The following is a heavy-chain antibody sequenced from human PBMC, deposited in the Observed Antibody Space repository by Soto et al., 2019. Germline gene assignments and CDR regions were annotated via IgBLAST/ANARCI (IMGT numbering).Heavy chain of an antibody. CDR3: ARDTPDRTGFDP. J-gene: IGHJ5*02. V-gene: IGHV1-69*06. D-gene: IGHD1-1*01. CDR1: GGTFSSYA. Sequence: EASVKVSCKASGGTFSSYAISWVRQAPGQGLEWMGGIIPIFGTANYAQKFQGRVTITADKSTSTAYMELSSLRSEDTAVYYCARDTPDRTGFDPWGQGTLVTVSS. CDR2: IIPIFGTA.